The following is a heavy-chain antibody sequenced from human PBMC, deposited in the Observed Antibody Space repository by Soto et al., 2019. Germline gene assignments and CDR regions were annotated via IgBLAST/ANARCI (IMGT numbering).Heavy chain of an antibody. Sequence: GGSLRLSCAASGFTFSSYAMSWVRQAPGKGLEWGSAISCSGDSTYYAASVKGRFTISRDNPKNTLYLQMNSLRAEDRAVYTIADGKTRDYAFDIWGQGTMVTVSS. CDR3: ADGKTRDYAFDI. CDR2: ISCSGDST. V-gene: IGHV3-23*01. J-gene: IGHJ3*02. CDR1: GFTFSSYA. D-gene: IGHD3-3*01.